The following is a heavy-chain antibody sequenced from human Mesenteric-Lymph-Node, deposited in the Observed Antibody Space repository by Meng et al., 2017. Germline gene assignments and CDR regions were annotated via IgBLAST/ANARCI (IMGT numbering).Heavy chain of an antibody. CDR3: ARNGAYSMKS. D-gene: IGHD4/OR15-4a*01. CDR2: VNHSGKT. J-gene: IGHJ4*02. V-gene: IGHV4-34*02. Sequence: QVQLQQWGAGLLKPSETLSLTCAVYGGSFSSNFWTWIRQAPGRGLEWIGDVNHSGKTNYNPSLKSRVTISVDTSKTQFSLMMTSVTAADTALYFCARNGAYSMKSWGQGTLVTVSS. CDR1: GGSFSSNF.